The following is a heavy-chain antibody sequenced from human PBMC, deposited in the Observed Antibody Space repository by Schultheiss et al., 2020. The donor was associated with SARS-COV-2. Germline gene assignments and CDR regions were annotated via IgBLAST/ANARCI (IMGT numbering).Heavy chain of an antibody. D-gene: IGHD3-10*01. J-gene: IGHJ6*02. CDR3: AKALYSYTSGSYTAYGMDV. Sequence: SQTLSLTCTVSDNSISTGYYWGWVRQPPGKGLEWIGYIAYSGSTTYSPPLKGRVTISADSSKNHFSLKVTSVSAADTALYYCAKALYSYTSGSYTAYGMDVWGQGTTVTVSS. CDR2: IAYSGST. CDR1: DNSISTGYY. V-gene: IGHV4-61*03.